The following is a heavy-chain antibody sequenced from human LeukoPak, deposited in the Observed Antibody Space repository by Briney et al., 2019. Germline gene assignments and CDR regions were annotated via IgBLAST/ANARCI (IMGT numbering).Heavy chain of an antibody. D-gene: IGHD2-2*02. Sequence: PGGSLRLSCAASGFTFSSYWMSWVRQAPGKGLEWVANIKQDGSEKYYVGSVRGRFTISRDNAKKSLDLQMSSLRAEDTAVYYCARERGGYCSGATCYKAFDIWGQGTMVTVSS. CDR3: ARERGGYCSGATCYKAFDI. J-gene: IGHJ3*02. CDR2: IKQDGSEK. V-gene: IGHV3-7*01. CDR1: GFTFSSYW.